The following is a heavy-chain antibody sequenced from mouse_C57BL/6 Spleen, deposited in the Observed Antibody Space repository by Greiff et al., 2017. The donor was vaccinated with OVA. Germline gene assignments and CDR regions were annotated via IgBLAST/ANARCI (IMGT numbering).Heavy chain of an antibody. CDR1: GYTFTSYW. CDR3: TRPPYYGSSSWYFDV. V-gene: IGHV1-5*01. Sequence: VHVKQSGTVLARPGASVKMSCKTSGYTFTSYWMHWVKQRPGQGLEWIGAIYPGNSDTSYNQKFKGKAKLTAVTSASTAYMELSSLTNEDSAVYYCTRPPYYGSSSWYFDVWGTGTTVTVSS. J-gene: IGHJ1*03. CDR2: IYPGNSDT. D-gene: IGHD1-1*01.